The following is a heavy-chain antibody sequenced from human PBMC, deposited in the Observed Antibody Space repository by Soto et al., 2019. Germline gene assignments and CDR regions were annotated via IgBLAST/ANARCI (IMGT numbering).Heavy chain of an antibody. CDR3: TNNFV. D-gene: IGHD2-15*01. Sequence: DVQVVQSGGGLVQPGGSLKLSCAASGFAFNDSAMHWVRQASGKGLEWVARVRSKSNNYATAYPASVKGRFIVSRDDSMGTTSLQMNSLTPADTAIYYCTNNFVWGQGVLVTVS. V-gene: IGHV3-73*01. CDR1: GFAFNDSA. J-gene: IGHJ4*02. CDR2: VRSKSNNYAT.